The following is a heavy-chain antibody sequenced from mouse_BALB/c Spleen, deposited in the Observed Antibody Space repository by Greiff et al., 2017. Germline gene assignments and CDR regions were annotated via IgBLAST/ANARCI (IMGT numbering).Heavy chain of an antibody. CDR1: GYTFTSYW. V-gene: IGHV1-69*02. Sequence: QVQLKESGAELVKPGAPVKLSCKASGYTFTSYWMNWVKQRPGRGLEWIGRIDPSDSETHYNQKFKDKATLTVDKSSSTAYIQLSSLTSEDSAVYYCARGYLAWFAYWGQGTLVTVSA. CDR2: IDPSDSET. J-gene: IGHJ3*01. CDR3: ARGYLAWFAY. D-gene: IGHD2-2*01.